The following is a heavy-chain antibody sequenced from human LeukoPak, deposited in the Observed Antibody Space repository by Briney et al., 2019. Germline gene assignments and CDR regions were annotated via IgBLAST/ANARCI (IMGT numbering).Heavy chain of an antibody. J-gene: IGHJ4*02. CDR1: GTYW. CDR2: INSDGSWT. Sequence: GGPLRLSCAASGTYWMHWVRQAPGKGLVWVSHINSDGSWTGYADSVKGRFTISKDNAKNTVSLQMNNLRAEDTAVYYCVTFYETYWGRGTLVTVSS. V-gene: IGHV3-74*01. D-gene: IGHD2/OR15-2a*01. CDR3: VTFYETY.